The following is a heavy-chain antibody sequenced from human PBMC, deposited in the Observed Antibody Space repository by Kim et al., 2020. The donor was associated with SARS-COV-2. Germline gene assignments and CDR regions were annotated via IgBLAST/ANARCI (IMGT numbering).Heavy chain of an antibody. D-gene: IGHD6-13*01. CDR2: IYYSGST. J-gene: IGHJ4*02. CDR1: GGSISSSSYY. CDR3: ARDGGGLSWGFDY. V-gene: IGHV4-39*07. Sequence: SETLSLTCTVSGGSISSSSYYWGWIRQPPGKGLVWIGSIYYSGSTYYNPSLKSRVTISVDTSKNQFSLKLSSVTAADTAVYYCARDGGGLSWGFDYWGQGTLVTVSS.